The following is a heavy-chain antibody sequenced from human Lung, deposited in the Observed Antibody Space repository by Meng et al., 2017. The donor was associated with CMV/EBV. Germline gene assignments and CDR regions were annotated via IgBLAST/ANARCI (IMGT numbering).Heavy chain of an antibody. V-gene: IGHV1-18*01. Sequence: ASVKDSXKASGYILIKYGLIGVRQAPAQGLEWMGWISAYNGNTNKAQKLQGRVIMTTDTSTSTAYMELRSLRSDDTAVYYCARDRALAGTTLYYYYGMDVWGQGTTVTVSS. CDR3: ARDRALAGTTLYYYYGMDV. CDR1: GYILIKYG. CDR2: ISAYNGNT. J-gene: IGHJ6*02. D-gene: IGHD1-14*01.